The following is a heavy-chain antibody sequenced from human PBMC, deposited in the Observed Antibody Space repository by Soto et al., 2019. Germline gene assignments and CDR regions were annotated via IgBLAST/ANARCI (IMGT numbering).Heavy chain of an antibody. CDR2: IYPGDSDT. D-gene: IGHD6-6*01. CDR1: GYSFTDYW. V-gene: IGHV5-51*01. J-gene: IGHJ4*02. Sequence: EVQLVQPGAEVTKPGESLKISCKASGYSFTDYWIGWVRQMPGKGLEWMGIIYPGDSDTKYSPSFQGQVTMSADKSISTAYLQWNSLKASDTAMYYCARDGLSSSSSFDYWGQGTLVTVSS. CDR3: ARDGLSSSSSFDY.